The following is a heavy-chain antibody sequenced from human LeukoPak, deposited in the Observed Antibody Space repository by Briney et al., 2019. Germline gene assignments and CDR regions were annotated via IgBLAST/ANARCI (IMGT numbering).Heavy chain of an antibody. Sequence: KAGGSLRLSCAASGFPFSDYYMSWLRQAPGKGLEWVSYISSSCSTIYYADSVKGRFTIPRDNAKISLYLQMNSLRAEDTAVYYCAELGITMIGGVWGKGTTVTISS. CDR1: GFPFSDYY. J-gene: IGHJ6*04. CDR2: ISSSCSTI. CDR3: AELGITMIGGV. V-gene: IGHV3-11*04. D-gene: IGHD3-10*02.